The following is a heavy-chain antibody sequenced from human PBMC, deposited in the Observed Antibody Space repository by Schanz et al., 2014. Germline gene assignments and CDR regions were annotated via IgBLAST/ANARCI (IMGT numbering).Heavy chain of an antibody. J-gene: IGHJ4*02. V-gene: IGHV3-66*01. CDR3: ARGGPAYYFDD. Sequence: EVQLVESGGGVVQPGRSLRLSCAASGFTFSSYAMNWVRQAPGKGLEWVSFIYIGGNTYYADSVKGRFTISRDNSKNTVYIQMNSLRAEDTAVYYCARGGPAYYFDDWGQGTLVTVSS. CDR1: GFTFSSYA. CDR2: IYIGGNT.